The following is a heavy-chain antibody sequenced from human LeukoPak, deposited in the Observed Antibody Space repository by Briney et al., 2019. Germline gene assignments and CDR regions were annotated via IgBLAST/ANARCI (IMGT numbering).Heavy chain of an antibody. CDR3: ARVIDSSGPDY. CDR2: IYCSGST. D-gene: IGHD3-22*01. V-gene: IGHV4-30-4*08. J-gene: IGHJ4*02. Sequence: SETLSLTCTVSGGSISSGDYYWSWIRQPPGKGLEWIGYIYCSGSTYYNPSLKSRVTISVDTSKNQFSLKLSSVTAADTAVYYCARVIDSSGPDYWGQGTLVTVSS. CDR1: GGSISSGDYY.